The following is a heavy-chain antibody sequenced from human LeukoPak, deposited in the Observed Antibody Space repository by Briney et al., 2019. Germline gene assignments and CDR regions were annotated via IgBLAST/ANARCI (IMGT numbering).Heavy chain of an antibody. V-gene: IGHV4-39*07. J-gene: IGHJ4*02. CDR1: GVSISSGSNY. CDR3: ARRRRSTDN. Sequence: PSETLSLTCSVSGVSISSGSNYWGWIRQPPGKTLEWIGSIYYSGSTYYNPSLKSRVTISVDTSKNQFSLKLSSVTAADTAVYYCARRRRSTDNWGQGSLVTVSS. CDR2: IYYSGST.